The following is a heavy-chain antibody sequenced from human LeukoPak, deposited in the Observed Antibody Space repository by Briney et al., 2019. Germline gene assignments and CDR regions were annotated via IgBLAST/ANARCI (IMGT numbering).Heavy chain of an antibody. CDR1: GLSFRSFW. J-gene: IGHJ2*01. Sequence: PGGSLRLSCAVSGLSFRSFWMSWVRQAPGKGLEWVANIKQDGSEKFYVDSVKGRFTISRDNAKNSLYLQMNSLRAEDSAVYFCARGFYFSMTELYYLDLWGRGTLVTVSS. CDR2: IKQDGSEK. D-gene: IGHD2-8*01. V-gene: IGHV3-7*04. CDR3: ARGFYFSMTELYYLDL.